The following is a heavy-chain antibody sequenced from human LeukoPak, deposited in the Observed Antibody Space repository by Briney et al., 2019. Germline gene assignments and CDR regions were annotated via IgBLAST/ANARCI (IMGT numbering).Heavy chain of an antibody. CDR2: INQDGSEK. J-gene: IGHJ4*02. V-gene: IGHV3-7*04. Sequence: GGSLGLSCAASGFTFSSYWMSWVRQAPGKGLEWVANINQDGSEKYYVDSVKGRFTISRDNAKNSLSLQMNSLRAEDTAVYYCARDGAPFDYWGQGTLVTVSS. CDR3: ARDGAPFDY. D-gene: IGHD3-16*01. CDR1: GFTFSSYW.